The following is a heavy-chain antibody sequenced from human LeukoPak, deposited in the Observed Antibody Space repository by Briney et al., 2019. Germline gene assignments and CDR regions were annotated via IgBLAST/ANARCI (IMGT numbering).Heavy chain of an antibody. CDR1: GFTFSSYS. D-gene: IGHD5-12*01. V-gene: IGHV3-21*01. CDR2: ISSSSSYI. J-gene: IGHJ4*02. CDR3: ARGPTPYSGYDLEY. Sequence: PGGSLRLSCAASGFTFSSYSMNWVRQAPGKGLEWVSSISSSSSYIYYADSVKGRFTISRDNAKNSLYLQMNSLRAEDTAVYYCARGPTPYSGYDLEYWGQGTLVTVSS.